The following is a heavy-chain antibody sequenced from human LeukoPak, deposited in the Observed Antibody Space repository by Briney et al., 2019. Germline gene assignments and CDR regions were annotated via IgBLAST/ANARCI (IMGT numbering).Heavy chain of an antibody. CDR2: IITIFGTA. CDR3: SRGPHDYYDSSGYLDY. CDR1: GGTFSSYA. Sequence: GASVKVSCKASGGTFSSYAISWVRQAPGQGLEWMGSIITIFGTANYAQKFQCRVTITTDESTSTAYMELSSLRSEDTAVYYCSRGPHDYYDSSGYLDYWGQGTLVTVSS. J-gene: IGHJ4*02. V-gene: IGHV1-69*05. D-gene: IGHD3-22*01.